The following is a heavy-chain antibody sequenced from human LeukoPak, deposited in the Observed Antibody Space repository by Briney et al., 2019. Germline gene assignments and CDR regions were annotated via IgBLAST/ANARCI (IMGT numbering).Heavy chain of an antibody. CDR1: GFPLSNHW. CDR3: ARGGSASSYFWVY. J-gene: IGHJ4*02. D-gene: IGHD2-15*01. CDR2: IKKDRSEK. Sequence: GGSLRLSCAASGFPLSNHWMTWVRQAPGKGPEWVANIKKDRSEKYYVDSVEGRFTISRDNANNLLYLQMNSLSAEDTAVYYCARGGSASSYFWVYWGQGTLVTVSS. V-gene: IGHV3-7*04.